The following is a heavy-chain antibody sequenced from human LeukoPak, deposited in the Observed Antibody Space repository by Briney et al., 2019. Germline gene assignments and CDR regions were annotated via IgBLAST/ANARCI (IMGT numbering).Heavy chain of an antibody. CDR1: GFTFSSYA. CDR3: GKGTVAGTWGNNWFDP. V-gene: IGHV3-23*01. D-gene: IGHD3-16*01. J-gene: IGHJ5*02. Sequence: GGSLRLSCAASGFTFSSYAMNWVRQAPGKGLEWVSVISYTGHSTYYADSVKGRFAISRDNSKSTLYLHMNSLRAVDTAVYYCGKGTVAGTWGNNWFDPWGPGTLVTVSS. CDR2: ISYTGHST.